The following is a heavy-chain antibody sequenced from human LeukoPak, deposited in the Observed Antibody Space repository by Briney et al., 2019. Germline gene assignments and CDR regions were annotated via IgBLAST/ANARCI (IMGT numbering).Heavy chain of an antibody. V-gene: IGHV3-30*02. D-gene: IGHD5-18*01. J-gene: IGHJ4*02. Sequence: GGSLRLSCAASGFTFSSYGMHWVRQTPGKGLEWVAFIRYDGSNKYYADSVKGRFTISRDNSKNTLYLQMNSLRAEDTAVYYCAKRGTVHVVDTAMAGGLSFDYWGQGTLVTVSS. CDR3: AKRGTVHVVDTAMAGGLSFDY. CDR1: GFTFSSYG. CDR2: IRYDGSNK.